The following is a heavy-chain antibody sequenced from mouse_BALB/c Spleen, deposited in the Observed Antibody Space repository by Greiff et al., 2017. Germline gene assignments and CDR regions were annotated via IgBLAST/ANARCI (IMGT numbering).Heavy chain of an antibody. V-gene: IGHV5-9-3*01. Sequence: EVKLMESGGGLVKPGGSLKLSCAASGFTFSSYAMSWVRQTPEKRLEWVATISSGGSYTYYPDSVKGRFTISRDNAKNTLYLQMSSLRSEDTAMYYCARQDGNNVVAYWGQGTLVTVSA. J-gene: IGHJ3*01. D-gene: IGHD2-1*01. CDR3: ARQDGNNVVAY. CDR1: GFTFSSYA. CDR2: ISSGGSYT.